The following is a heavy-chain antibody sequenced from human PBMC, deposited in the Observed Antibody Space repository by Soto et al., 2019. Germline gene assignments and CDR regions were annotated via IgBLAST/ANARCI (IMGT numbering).Heavy chain of an antibody. CDR3: AKDRGRYCSGNTCYLFDY. J-gene: IGHJ4*02. CDR1: GFTFSSHA. D-gene: IGHD2-15*01. V-gene: IGHV3-30*04. Sequence: QVQLVESGGGVVQPGRSLRLSCAASGFTFSSHAMHWVRQAPGKGLEWVAIISYDGSSQYYADSVKGRFTISRDNSKNTXXLQMNSLRAEDTALYYCAKDRGRYCSGNTCYLFDYWGQGTLVTVSS. CDR2: ISYDGSSQ.